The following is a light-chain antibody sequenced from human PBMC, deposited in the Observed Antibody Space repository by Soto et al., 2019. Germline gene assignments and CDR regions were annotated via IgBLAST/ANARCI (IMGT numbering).Light chain of an antibody. Sequence: QPVLTQPASVSGSPGQSITISCTGTSSDVGGYNFVSWYQQHPGKAPRLIIYEVSSRPSGVSYRCSGSKSGNTASLTISGLQAEDEADYYCSSYTLRNTLVLFGGGTKLTVL. J-gene: IGLJ3*02. CDR1: SSDVGGYNF. CDR3: SSYTLRNTLVL. CDR2: EVS. V-gene: IGLV2-14*01.